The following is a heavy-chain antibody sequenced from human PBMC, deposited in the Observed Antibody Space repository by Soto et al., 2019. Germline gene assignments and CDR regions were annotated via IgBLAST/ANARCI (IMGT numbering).Heavy chain of an antibody. J-gene: IGHJ4*02. CDR3: ARHEGNGNVWPLDY. D-gene: IGHD2-8*01. CDR1: GDSIGTTHSY. Sequence: PSETLSLTCTVSGDSIGTTHSYWAWIRQSPGQGLEWIGNIHYSGSTYYMPSLRSRVTLSVDTSKNQFSLRLTSVTAEGTAVYYRARHEGNGNVWPLDYWGQGILVTVSS. V-gene: IGHV4-39*01. CDR2: IHYSGST.